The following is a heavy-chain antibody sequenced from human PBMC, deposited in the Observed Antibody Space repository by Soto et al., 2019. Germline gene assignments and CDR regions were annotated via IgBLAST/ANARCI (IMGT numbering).Heavy chain of an antibody. J-gene: IGHJ5*02. V-gene: IGHV6-1*01. CDR3: ARDHCSSTSCWKNWFDP. D-gene: IGHD2-2*01. CDR1: GDSVSSNSAA. Sequence: SQTLSLTCAISGDSVSSNSAAWNWIRQSPSRGLEWLGRTYYRSKWYNDYAVSVKSRITINPDTSKNQFSLQLNSVTPEDTAVYYCARDHCSSTSCWKNWFDPWGQGTLVTVSS. CDR2: TYYRSKWYN.